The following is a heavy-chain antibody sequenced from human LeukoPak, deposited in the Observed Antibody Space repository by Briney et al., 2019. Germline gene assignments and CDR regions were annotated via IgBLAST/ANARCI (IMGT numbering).Heavy chain of an antibody. CDR3: ARAGATVTTPVPKFRAYYYYYYMDV. Sequence: GASVKVSCKASGGTFSSYAISWVRQAPGQGLEWMGGIIPIFGTANYAQKFQGRVTITTDESTSTAYMELSSLRSEDTAVYYCARAGATVTTPVPKFRAYYYYYYMDVWGKGTTATVSS. D-gene: IGHD4-11*01. J-gene: IGHJ6*03. V-gene: IGHV1-69*05. CDR1: GGTFSSYA. CDR2: IIPIFGTA.